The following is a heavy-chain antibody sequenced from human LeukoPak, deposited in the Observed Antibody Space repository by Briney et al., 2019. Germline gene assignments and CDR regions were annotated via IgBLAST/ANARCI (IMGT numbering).Heavy chain of an antibody. CDR3: ARGGGLRYFDWLFRPFDY. D-gene: IGHD3-9*01. CDR2: INHSGST. J-gene: IGHJ4*02. V-gene: IGHV4-34*01. Sequence: SETLSLTCAVYGGSFSGYYWSWIRQPPGKGLEWIGEINHSGSTNYNPSLKSRVTISVDTSKNQFSLKLSSVTAADTAVYYCARGGGLRYFDWLFRPFDYSGQGTLVTVSS. CDR1: GGSFSGYY.